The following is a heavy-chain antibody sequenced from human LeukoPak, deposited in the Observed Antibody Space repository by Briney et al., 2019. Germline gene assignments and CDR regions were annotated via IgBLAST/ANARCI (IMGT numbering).Heavy chain of an antibody. D-gene: IGHD4-17*01. CDR3: AKRPSDYGDYVTYFDY. Sequence: PGGSLRLSCAASGFSFISYGMHWVRQAPGKGLGWVGVISDDGRNKNYADSVKGRFTISRDNSKDTLYLQMNSLRDEDTAVYYCAKRPSDYGDYVTYFDYWGQGTLVTVSS. J-gene: IGHJ4*02. CDR1: GFSFISYG. CDR2: ISDDGRNK. V-gene: IGHV3-30*18.